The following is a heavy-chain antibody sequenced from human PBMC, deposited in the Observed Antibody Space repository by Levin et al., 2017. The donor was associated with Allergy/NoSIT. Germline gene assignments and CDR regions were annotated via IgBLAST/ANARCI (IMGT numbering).Heavy chain of an antibody. Sequence: QAGGSLRLSCAASGFTFNTYAMTWVRRAPGRGLEWVSHISVSGALTDYAESVRGRFTISRDNSKNTLFLDLHNLSGEDTAVYYCAKNLDLPYRGRKSGIRENFYSFGLDVWGQGTTVIVSS. J-gene: IGHJ6*02. CDR3: AKNLDLPYRGRKSGIRENFYSFGLDV. CDR1: GFTFNTYA. V-gene: IGHV3-23*01. D-gene: IGHD1-26*01. CDR2: ISVSGALT.